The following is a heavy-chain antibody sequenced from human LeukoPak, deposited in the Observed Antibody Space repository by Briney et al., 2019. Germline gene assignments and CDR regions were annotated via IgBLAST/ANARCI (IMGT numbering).Heavy chain of an antibody. J-gene: IGHJ4*02. V-gene: IGHV3-21*01. CDR3: ARDPPRFLYYYDSSGYYGDY. D-gene: IGHD3-22*01. CDR2: ISSSSSYI. Sequence: GGSLRLSCAASGFTFSSYSMNWVRQAPGKGLEWVSSISSSSSYIYYADSVKGRFTISRDNAKNSLYLQMNSLRAEDTAVYYCARDPPRFLYYYDSSGYYGDYWGQGTLVTVSS. CDR1: GFTFSSYS.